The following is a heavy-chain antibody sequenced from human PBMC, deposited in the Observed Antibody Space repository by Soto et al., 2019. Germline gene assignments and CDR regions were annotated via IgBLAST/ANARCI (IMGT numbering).Heavy chain of an antibody. J-gene: IGHJ6*03. CDR3: ARAVFSSILYIDF. CDR1: GDSISSRGYT. D-gene: IGHD3-10*01. V-gene: IGHV4-30-2*01. Sequence: QLQLQESGSGLVKPLQTLSLTCGISGDSISSRGYTWTWIRQPPGKALEWIGYIYPSGAAYYNPSLKSRVTISLETSKNRFSLNVKSATAADTAVYYCARAVFSSILYIDFWGQGTTVTVSS. CDR2: IYPSGAA.